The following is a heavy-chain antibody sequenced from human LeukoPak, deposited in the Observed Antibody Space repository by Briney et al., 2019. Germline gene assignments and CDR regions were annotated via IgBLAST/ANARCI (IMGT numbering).Heavy chain of an antibody. J-gene: IGHJ6*02. D-gene: IGHD3-10*01. CDR2: MYPGDSDT. CDR3: ARSDQLRWFGEPRRPFYYGMDV. CDR1: GYSFTDYW. Sequence: GASLKISCQTAGYSFTDYWIGWVRQMPGKGLEWRGIMYPGDSDTRYSPSFQGQVTISADKSIRTAYLQWSLKASDTAIYYCARSDQLRWFGEPRRPFYYGMDVWGQGTTVTVS. V-gene: IGHV5-51*01.